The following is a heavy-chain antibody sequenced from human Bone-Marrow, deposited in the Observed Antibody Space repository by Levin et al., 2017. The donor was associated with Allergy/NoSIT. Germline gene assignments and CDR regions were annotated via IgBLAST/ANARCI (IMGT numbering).Heavy chain of an antibody. J-gene: IGHJ6*02. CDR1: GFTFSSYS. CDR2: ISSSSSYI. V-gene: IGHV3-21*01. D-gene: IGHD6-13*01. CDR3: ARELAAAVPYYYGMDV. Sequence: KTGGSLRLSCAASGFTFSSYSMNWVRQAPGKGLEWVSSISSSSSYIYYADSVKGRFTISRDNAKNSLYLQMNSLRAEDTAVYYCARELAAAVPYYYGMDVWGQGTTVTVSS.